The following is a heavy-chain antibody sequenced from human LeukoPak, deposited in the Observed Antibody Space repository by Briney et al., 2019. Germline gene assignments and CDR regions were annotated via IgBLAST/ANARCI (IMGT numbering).Heavy chain of an antibody. J-gene: IGHJ5*02. V-gene: IGHV4-59*12. CDR1: GGSISSYY. Sequence: SETLSLTCTVSGGSISSYYWIWIRQPPAKGREGIGSIYYSGSTYYNPSLKSRSTISVDTSKKQFSLKLSSVTAADTAVYYCAREEGDSSSWPPLNWFDPWGQGTLVTVSS. D-gene: IGHD6-13*01. CDR2: IYYSGST. CDR3: AREEGDSSSWPPLNWFDP.